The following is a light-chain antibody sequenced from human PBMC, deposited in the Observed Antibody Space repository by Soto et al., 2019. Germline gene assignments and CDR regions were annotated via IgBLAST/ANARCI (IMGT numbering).Light chain of an antibody. V-gene: IGKV2-30*02. CDR2: KVS. CDR1: QSLIHSDGNTY. J-gene: IGKJ1*01. Sequence: DVVMTQSPLSLPVTLGQPASISCRSSQSLIHSDGNTYLNWFQQRPGQSPRRLIYKVSDRDSGVPERFSGSGLGTDFPLKISRVEAEDVGVYYCMQGTHWPWTFGQGTEVEIK. CDR3: MQGTHWPWT.